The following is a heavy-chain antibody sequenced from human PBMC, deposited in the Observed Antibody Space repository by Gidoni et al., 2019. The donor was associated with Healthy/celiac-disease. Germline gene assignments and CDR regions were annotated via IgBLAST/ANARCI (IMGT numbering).Heavy chain of an antibody. D-gene: IGHD6-13*01. CDR2: INHSGST. V-gene: IGHV4-34*01. J-gene: IGHJ4*02. CDR1: GGSFSGYS. Sequence: QVQLQQCGAGLLKPSETLSLPCAVYGGSFSGYSGSWIRQPLAKGLEWIGEINHSGSTNYNPSLKSRVTISVDTSKNQVSLKLSSVTAADTAVYDWATSSPGAYWGQGTLVTVSS. CDR3: ATSSPGAY.